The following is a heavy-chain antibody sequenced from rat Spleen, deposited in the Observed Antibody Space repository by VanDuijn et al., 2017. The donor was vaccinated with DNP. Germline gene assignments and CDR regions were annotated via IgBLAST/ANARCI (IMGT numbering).Heavy chain of an antibody. CDR2: ITNSGGTT. D-gene: IGHD1-6*01. Sequence: EVQLVESGGGLVQPGRSLKLSCAASGFTFSNYGMAWVRQAPTKGLEWVASITNSGGTTYYRDSVKGRFTISRDNAENTVYLQMNSLRSEDTATYYCAKDQENVYYGLSSFDYWGQGVMVTVSS. CDR3: AKDQENVYYGLSSFDY. CDR1: GFTFSNYG. J-gene: IGHJ2*01. V-gene: IGHV5S13*01.